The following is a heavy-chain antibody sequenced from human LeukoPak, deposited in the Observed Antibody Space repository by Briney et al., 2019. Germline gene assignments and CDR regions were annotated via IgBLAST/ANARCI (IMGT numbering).Heavy chain of an antibody. V-gene: IGHV1-2*02. CDR3: ARGVYYYVLGP. D-gene: IGHD3-10*02. J-gene: IGHJ4*02. CDR2: INPVSGVT. CDR1: EYTFTGDY. Sequence: ASVKVSCKTSEYTFTGDYMHWVRQAPGQGLEWMGWINPVSGVTNYAQKFQGRVTMTRDTSITTAYMEMSRLTSDDTAVYYCARGVYYYVLGPWGQGTLVTVSS.